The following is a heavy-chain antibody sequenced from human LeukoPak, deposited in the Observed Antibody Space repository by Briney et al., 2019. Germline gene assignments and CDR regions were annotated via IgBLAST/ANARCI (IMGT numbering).Heavy chain of an antibody. CDR2: ISSSSSTI. J-gene: IGHJ4*02. D-gene: IGHD6-19*01. CDR1: GFTFSSYS. V-gene: IGHV3-48*01. CDR3: ARGYSSGSY. Sequence: PGGSLRLSCAASGFTFSSYSMNWVRQAPGKGLEWVSYISSSSSTIYYADSVKGRFTISRDNAKNSLYLQMNSLRAEDTAVYYCARGYSSGSYWGQGTLVTVSS.